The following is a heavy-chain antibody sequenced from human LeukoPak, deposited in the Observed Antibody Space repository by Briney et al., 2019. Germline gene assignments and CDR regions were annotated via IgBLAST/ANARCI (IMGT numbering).Heavy chain of an antibody. J-gene: IGHJ4*02. CDR2: ISSSSSTI. D-gene: IGHD6-13*01. CDR3: ARGLAAAGTTATGY. CDR1: GFTFSSYS. V-gene: IGHV3-48*04. Sequence: GGSLRLSCAASGFTFSSYSMTWVRQAPGKGLEWVSYISSSSSTIYSADSVKGRFTIYRDNAKNLLYLQMNRLRGEDTAVYYCARGLAAAGTTATGYWGQGTLVTVSS.